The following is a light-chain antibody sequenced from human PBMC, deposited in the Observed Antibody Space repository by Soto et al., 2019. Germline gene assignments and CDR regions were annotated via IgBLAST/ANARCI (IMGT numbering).Light chain of an antibody. CDR1: QSVSSY. CDR3: QERRDWYA. Sequence: EIVLTQSPATLSLSPGERATLSCRASQSVSSYLAWYQQKPGQAPRLLVYDASNRATGIPVRFSGSGSGTDFTLTISSLEPEDFAVYYCQERRDWYAFGQGTKLELK. CDR2: DAS. J-gene: IGKJ2*01. V-gene: IGKV3-11*01.